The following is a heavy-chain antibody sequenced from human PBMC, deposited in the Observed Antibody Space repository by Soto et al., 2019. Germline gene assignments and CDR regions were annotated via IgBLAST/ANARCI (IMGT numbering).Heavy chain of an antibody. J-gene: IGHJ4*02. CDR3: ARDARITMIVVVGNFDY. V-gene: IGHV3-11*01. CDR2: ISSSGSTI. Sequence: QVQLVESGGGLVKPGGSLRLSCAASGFTFSDYYMSWIRQAPGKGLEWVSYISSSGSTIYYADSVKGRFTISRDNAKNSLYLQMNRLRAEDTVVYYCARDARITMIVVVGNFDYWGQGTLVTVSS. D-gene: IGHD3-22*01. CDR1: GFTFSDYY.